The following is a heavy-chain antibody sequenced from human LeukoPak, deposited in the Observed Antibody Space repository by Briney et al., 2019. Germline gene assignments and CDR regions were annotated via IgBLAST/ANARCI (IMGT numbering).Heavy chain of an antibody. CDR1: GGTFSSYA. CDR3: ARVEGDSLAFDI. V-gene: IGHV1-69*04. Sequence: GASVKVSCKASGGTFSSYAISWVRQAPGQGLEWMGRIIPILGIANYAQKFQGRVTITADKSTSTAYMELSSLRSEDTAVNYCARVEGDSLAFDIWGQGTMVTVSS. D-gene: IGHD2-21*02. CDR2: IIPILGIA. J-gene: IGHJ3*02.